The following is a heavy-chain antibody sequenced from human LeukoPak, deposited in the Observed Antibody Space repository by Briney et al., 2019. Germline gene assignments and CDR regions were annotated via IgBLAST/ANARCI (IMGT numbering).Heavy chain of an antibody. CDR3: ARGERGDY. CDR2: ISPSSSYK. J-gene: IGHJ4*02. V-gene: IGHV3-21*06. Sequence: GGPLRLSCAASGSSFSSYSMNWVRQAPGKGLEWVSSISPSSSYKYYAESVKGRFTVSRDNAKNSLYLQMNSLRAEDTAVYYCARGERGDYWGQGTLVTVSS. CDR1: GSSFSSYS. D-gene: IGHD1-26*01.